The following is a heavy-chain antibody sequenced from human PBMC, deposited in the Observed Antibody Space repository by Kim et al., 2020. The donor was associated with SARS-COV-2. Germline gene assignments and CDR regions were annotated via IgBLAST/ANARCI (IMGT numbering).Heavy chain of an antibody. Sequence: GGSLRLSCVASGFSFSNYGMNWVRQAPGKGLEWVSGISGSGGNTYYADFVKGRFTISRDNSKNTLYLQMDSLRAEDTAVYYCVGGRGYWGHGTLVTVSS. V-gene: IGHV3-23*01. J-gene: IGHJ4*01. D-gene: IGHD1-26*01. CDR1: GFSFSNYG. CDR2: ISGSGGNT. CDR3: VGGRGY.